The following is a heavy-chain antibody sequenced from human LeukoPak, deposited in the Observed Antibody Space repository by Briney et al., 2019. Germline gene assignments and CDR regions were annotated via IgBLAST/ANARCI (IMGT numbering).Heavy chain of an antibody. CDR3: AKAYTYMVTNNWFDP. J-gene: IGHJ5*02. Sequence: GGSLRLSCAASGFTFDDYAMRWVRHAPGKGREWVQGISWNSGSIGYAVSVKGRFTISKDNAKNSLYLQMNSLRAEDTALYYCAKAYTYMVTNNWFDPWGQGTLVTVSS. CDR2: ISWNSGSI. D-gene: IGHD5-18*01. V-gene: IGHV3-9*01. CDR1: GFTFDDYA.